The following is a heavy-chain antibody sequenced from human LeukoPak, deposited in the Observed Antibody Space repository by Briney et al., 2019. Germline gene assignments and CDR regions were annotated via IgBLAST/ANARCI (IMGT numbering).Heavy chain of an antibody. CDR2: INSSSSNI. V-gene: IGHV3-21*01. J-gene: IGHJ4*02. CDR3: ARSDSSGYYYPDY. Sequence: GVSLTLSCAASGFTFSSFSMNWVRQAPGKGLEGVSSINSSSSNIYYADSVKGRFTITRDNGMNSLYLQMNSLRAEDTAGYYCARSDSSGYYYPDYWGQGTLVTVSS. D-gene: IGHD3-22*01. CDR1: GFTFSSFS.